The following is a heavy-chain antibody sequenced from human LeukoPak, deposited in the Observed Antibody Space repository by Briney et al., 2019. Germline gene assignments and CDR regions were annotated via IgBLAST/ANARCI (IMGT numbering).Heavy chain of an antibody. CDR1: GFTFSSYA. CDR3: ARDGRYYDFWSGYYRAPFDY. Sequence: GGSLRLSCAASGFTFSSYAMSWVRQAPGKGLEWVSAISGSGGSTYYADSVKGRFTISRDNAKNSLYLQMNSLRAEDTAVYYCARDGRYYDFWSGYYRAPFDYWGQGTLVTVSS. V-gene: IGHV3-23*01. CDR2: ISGSGGST. J-gene: IGHJ4*02. D-gene: IGHD3-3*01.